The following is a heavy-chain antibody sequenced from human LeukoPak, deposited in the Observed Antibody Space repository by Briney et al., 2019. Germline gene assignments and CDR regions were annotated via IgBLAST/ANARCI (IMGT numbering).Heavy chain of an antibody. V-gene: IGHV4-59*08. CDR3: TGHYDSDSSGDPDWFDP. CDR1: GVSVTIDY. D-gene: IGHD3-22*01. J-gene: IGHJ5*02. Sequence: LETLSLTCTVSGVSVTIDYWGWIRQPPGKGLEWIGHISNSGRTNYNPSLKSRVTISLDTSRNQFSLKLTSVTAADTAIYYCTGHYDSDSSGDPDWFDPWGQGTLVTVSS. CDR2: ISNSGRT.